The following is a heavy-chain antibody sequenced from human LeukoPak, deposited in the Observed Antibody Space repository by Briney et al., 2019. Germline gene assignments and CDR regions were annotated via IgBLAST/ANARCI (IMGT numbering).Heavy chain of an antibody. V-gene: IGHV1-2*04. CDR1: GYTFTGYY. CDR3: ARGAPLIAVAGTIWFDP. CDR2: INPNSGGT. Sequence: ASVKVSCKASGYTFTGYYMHWVRQAPGQGLDWMGWINPNSGGTNYAQKFQGWVTMTRDTSISTAYMELSRLRSNDTAVYYCARGAPLIAVAGTIWFDPWGQGTLVTVSS. J-gene: IGHJ5*02. D-gene: IGHD6-19*01.